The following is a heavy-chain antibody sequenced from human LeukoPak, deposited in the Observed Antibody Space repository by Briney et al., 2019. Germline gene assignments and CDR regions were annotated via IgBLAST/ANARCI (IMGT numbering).Heavy chain of an antibody. J-gene: IGHJ4*02. CDR3: ARVQGRNWPFDY. Sequence: SETLSLTCTVSDGSISSGGYYWSWIRQPPGKGLEWIGYIYSSGSTFYNPSLKSRVTISRDTSKNQFSLKLSPVTAADTAVYFCARVQGRNWPFDYRCQGTLVTVSS. D-gene: IGHD1-20*01. CDR1: DGSISSGGYY. V-gene: IGHV4-30-4*02. CDR2: IYSSGST.